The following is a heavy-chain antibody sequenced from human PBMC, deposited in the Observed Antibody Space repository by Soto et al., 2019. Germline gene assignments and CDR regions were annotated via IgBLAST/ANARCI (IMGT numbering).Heavy chain of an antibody. Sequence: LRQMPGKGLEWMGIIYPGDSDTRYSPSFQGQVTISADKSISTAYLQWSSLKASDTAMYYCARLIAVAGDASYYYYGMDVWGQGTTVTVSS. D-gene: IGHD6-19*01. V-gene: IGHV5-51*01. CDR3: ARLIAVAGDASYYYYGMDV. J-gene: IGHJ6*02. CDR2: IYPGDSDT.